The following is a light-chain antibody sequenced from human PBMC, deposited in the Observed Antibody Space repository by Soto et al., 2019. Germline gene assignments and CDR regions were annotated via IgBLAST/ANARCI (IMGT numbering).Light chain of an antibody. CDR1: SSDIGGYNY. Sequence: QSALTQAASVSGAPGQSITISCTGTSSDIGGYNYVSWYQHHPGKAPKVIIYEVSNWPSGVSNRFSGSKSGNTASLTISGLQAEDEADYYCSSYRSIGSVVFGTGTKVTVL. V-gene: IGLV2-14*01. J-gene: IGLJ1*01. CDR3: SSYRSIGSVV. CDR2: EVS.